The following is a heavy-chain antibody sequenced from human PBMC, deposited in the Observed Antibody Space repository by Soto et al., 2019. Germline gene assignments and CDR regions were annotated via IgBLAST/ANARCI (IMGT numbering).Heavy chain of an antibody. D-gene: IGHD3-3*01. Sequence: ASVKVYCKASGFTFTSSAVQWVRQARGQRLEWIGWIVVGSGNTNYAQKFQERVTITRDMSTSTAYMELSSLRSEDTAVYYCAADHYDFWSGPAADYYGMDVWGQGTTVTVSS. CDR1: GFTFTSSA. V-gene: IGHV1-58*01. CDR2: IVVGSGNT. J-gene: IGHJ6*02. CDR3: AADHYDFWSGPAADYYGMDV.